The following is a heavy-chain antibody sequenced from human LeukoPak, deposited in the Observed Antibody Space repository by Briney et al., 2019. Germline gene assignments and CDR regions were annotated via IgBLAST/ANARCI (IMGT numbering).Heavy chain of an antibody. V-gene: IGHV4-39*01. D-gene: IGHD6-13*01. J-gene: IGHJ4*02. CDR2: IYYSGST. CDR3: ATLGYSSSCYDY. Sequence: PSETLSLTCTVSGGSISSSSYYWGWIRQPPGKGLEWTGSIYYSGSTYYNPSLKSRVTISVDTSKNQFSLKLSSVTAADTAVYYCATLGYSSSCYDYWGQGTLVTVSS. CDR1: GGSISSSSYY.